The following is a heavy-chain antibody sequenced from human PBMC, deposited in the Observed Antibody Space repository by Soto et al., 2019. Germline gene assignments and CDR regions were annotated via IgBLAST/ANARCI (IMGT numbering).Heavy chain of an antibody. CDR1: GFTFSGYS. J-gene: IGHJ4*02. D-gene: IGHD3-10*01. Sequence: PGGSLRLSCAASGFTFSGYSVNWVRQAPGKGLEWVSYISSGSKTIYYAESVKGRFTVSRDNARNSQYLQMNSLRDEDTAVYYCEREAISGVRRFDHWGQGTLVTVSS. CDR2: ISSGSKTI. V-gene: IGHV3-48*02. CDR3: EREAISGVRRFDH.